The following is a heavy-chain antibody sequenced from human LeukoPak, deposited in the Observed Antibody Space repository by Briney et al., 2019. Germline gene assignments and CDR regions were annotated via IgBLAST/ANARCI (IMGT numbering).Heavy chain of an antibody. CDR1: GYTFTSYY. CDR2: INPSGGST. J-gene: IGHJ4*02. V-gene: IGHV1-46*01. D-gene: IGHD6-19*01. CDR3: ARVRVAGRYFDY. Sequence: GASVKVSCKASGYTFTSYYMHWVRQAPGQGLEWMGIINPSGGSTSYAQKFQGRVTMTRDTSTSTVYMELSSLRSEDTAAYYCARVRVAGRYFDYWGQGTLVTVSS.